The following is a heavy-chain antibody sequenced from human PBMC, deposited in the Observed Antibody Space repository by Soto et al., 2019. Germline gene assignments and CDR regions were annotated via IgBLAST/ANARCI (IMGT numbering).Heavy chain of an antibody. CDR2: IKSKTDGVKK. D-gene: IGHD3-10*01. CDR3: TTLWFGELFYNWFDP. V-gene: IGHV3-15*01. Sequence: EVQLVESGGGLVKPGGSLRLSCAASGFTFSHAWMSWVHQAPGKGLEWVGRIKSKTDGVKKDSAAPVKGRFTISRDDSKNTLYRQMNSLKTEDTAVYYCTTLWFGELFYNWFDPWGQGTLVTVSS. CDR1: GFTFSHAW. J-gene: IGHJ5*02.